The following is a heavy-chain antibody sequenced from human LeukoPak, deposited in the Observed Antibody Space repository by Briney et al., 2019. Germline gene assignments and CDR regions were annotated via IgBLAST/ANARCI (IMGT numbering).Heavy chain of an antibody. CDR1: GFTFSRYS. V-gene: IGHV3-74*01. J-gene: IGHJ3*02. Sequence: GGSLRLSCAASGFTFSRYSMHWVRQAPGKGLVWVSHVNSDGSGTDYADSVKGRFTISRDNAKNSLYLQMNSLRAEDTAVYYCARERGRPLDALDIWGQGTMVTVSS. CDR2: VNSDGSGT. D-gene: IGHD2-15*01. CDR3: ARERGRPLDALDI.